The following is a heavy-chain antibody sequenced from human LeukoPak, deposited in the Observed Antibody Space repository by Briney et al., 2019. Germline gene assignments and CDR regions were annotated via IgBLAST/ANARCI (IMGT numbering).Heavy chain of an antibody. CDR2: ISGSGGST. CDR1: GFTFSSYA. D-gene: IGHD3-10*01. V-gene: IGHV3-23*01. Sequence: PGGSLRLSCAAYGFTFSSYAMSWVRQAPGKGLEWVSAISGSGGSTYYANSVKGRFTISRDNSKNTLYLQMNSLRAEDTAVYYCATDMVRGVIILSLYDYWGQGTLVTVSS. CDR3: ATDMVRGVIILSLYDY. J-gene: IGHJ4*02.